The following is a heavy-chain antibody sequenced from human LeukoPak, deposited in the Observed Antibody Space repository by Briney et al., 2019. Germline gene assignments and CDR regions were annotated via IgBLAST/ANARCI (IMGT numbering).Heavy chain of an antibody. CDR3: ARDLGSGWIIVDY. CDR2: INPNSGGT. D-gene: IGHD6-19*01. CDR1: GYTFTGYY. V-gene: IGHV1-2*02. J-gene: IGHJ4*02. Sequence: GASMKVSCKASGYTFTGYYIHWVRQAPGQGLEWMGWINPNSGGTNSAQKFQGRVTLTRDTSISTAYLELSSLRSDDTAVYYCARDLGSGWIIVDYWGQGTLVTVSS.